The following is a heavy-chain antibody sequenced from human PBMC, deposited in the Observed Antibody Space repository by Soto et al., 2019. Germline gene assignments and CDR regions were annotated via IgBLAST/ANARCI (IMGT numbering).Heavy chain of an antibody. CDR3: ARNWYYDILTGYPNWFDP. Sequence: SETLSLTCTVSGGSISSGGYYWSWIRQHPGKGLEWIGYIYYSGSTYYNPSLKSRVTISVDTSKNHFSLKLSSVTAADTAVYYCARNWYYDILTGYPNWFDPWGQGTLVTVSS. V-gene: IGHV4-31*03. CDR1: GGSISSGGYY. D-gene: IGHD3-9*01. CDR2: IYYSGST. J-gene: IGHJ5*02.